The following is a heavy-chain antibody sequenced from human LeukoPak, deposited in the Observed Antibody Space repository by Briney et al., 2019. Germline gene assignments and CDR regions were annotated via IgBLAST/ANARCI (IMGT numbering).Heavy chain of an antibody. Sequence: SETLSLTCTVSGGSISSYYWSWIRQHPGKGLVWIGYIYYSGSTNYNPSLKSRVTISVDTSKNQFSLKLSSVTAADTAVYYCARGTTTVVTGFDYWGQGTLVTVSS. CDR2: IYYSGST. J-gene: IGHJ4*02. CDR3: ARGTTTVVTGFDY. D-gene: IGHD4-23*01. CDR1: GGSISSYY. V-gene: IGHV4-59*01.